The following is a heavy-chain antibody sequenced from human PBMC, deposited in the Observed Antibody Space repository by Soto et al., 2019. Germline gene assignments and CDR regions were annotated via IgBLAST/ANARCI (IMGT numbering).Heavy chain of an antibody. CDR2: ISAYKGNT. V-gene: IGHV1-18*01. CDR1: GYTFTNYG. CDR3: ASRSGQLPYYFDY. Sequence: ASVKVSCKASGYTFTNYGISWVRQAPGQGLEWMGWISAYKGNTNYAQKFQGRVTMTTDTSTSTAYMELRSLRSDDTAVYYCASRSGQLPYYFDYWGQGTLVTVS. J-gene: IGHJ4*02. D-gene: IGHD6-6*01.